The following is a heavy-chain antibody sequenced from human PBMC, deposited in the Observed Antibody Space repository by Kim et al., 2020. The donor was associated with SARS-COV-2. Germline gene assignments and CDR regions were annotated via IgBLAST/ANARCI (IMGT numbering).Heavy chain of an antibody. J-gene: IGHJ4*02. CDR3: ARWNFDYGDYHFDY. V-gene: IGHV1-8*01. D-gene: IGHD4-17*01. Sequence: AQKFTGGVTMTRNTSISTAYMELSSLRSEDTAVYYCARWNFDYGDYHFDYWGQGTLVTVSS.